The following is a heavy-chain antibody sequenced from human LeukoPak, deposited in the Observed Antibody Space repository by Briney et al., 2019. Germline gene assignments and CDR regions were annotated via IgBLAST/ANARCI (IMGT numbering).Heavy chain of an antibody. CDR3: ARVGREGCNFHY. J-gene: IGHJ4*02. V-gene: IGHV4-34*01. CDR2: INHSGST. D-gene: IGHD5-24*01. Sequence: SETLSLTCAVYGESFSGYYWNWIRQPPGKGLEWIGEINHSGSTNYNPSLKSRVTISVDTSKNQFSLKLSSLTAADTAVYYCARVGREGCNFHYWGQGTLVTVSS. CDR1: GESFSGYY.